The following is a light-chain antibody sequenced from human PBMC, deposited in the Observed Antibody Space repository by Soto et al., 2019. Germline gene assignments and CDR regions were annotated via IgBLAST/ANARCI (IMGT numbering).Light chain of an antibody. J-gene: IGKJ2*01. V-gene: IGKV1-5*01. CDR3: QQYELSYS. CDR2: DAS. Sequence: IQMTQSPSIVSGSVGDRVAITCRASQNLGKWLAWYQLKAGKAPKLLVFDASSLHDGVPSRFSGTGSGTEFTLTINGLQPDDFGTYYCQQYELSYSFGPGTTVDIK. CDR1: QNLGKW.